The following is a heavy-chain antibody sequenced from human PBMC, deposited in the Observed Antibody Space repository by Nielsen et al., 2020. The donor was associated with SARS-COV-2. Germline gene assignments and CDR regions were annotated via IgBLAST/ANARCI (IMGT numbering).Heavy chain of an antibody. V-gene: IGHV4-30-4*01. J-gene: IGHJ3*02. CDR3: ARDGTMVRDDAFDI. CDR2: IYYSGST. D-gene: IGHD3-10*01. Sequence: WIRQPPGKGLEWIGYIYYSGSTYYNPSLKSRVTISVDTSKNQFSLKLSSVTAADTAVYYCARDGTMVRDDAFDIWGQGTMVTVSS.